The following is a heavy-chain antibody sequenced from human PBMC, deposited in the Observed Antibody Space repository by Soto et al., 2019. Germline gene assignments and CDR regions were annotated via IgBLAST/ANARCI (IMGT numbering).Heavy chain of an antibody. D-gene: IGHD3-3*01. CDR3: ARWSYLDY. CDR2: ISGSDGKT. J-gene: IGHJ4*02. Sequence: GGSLRLSCAASGFTFSSYAMSWVRQAPGKGLEWVSTISGSDGKTFYADSVKGRFSISRDTSQSTLYLQMNSLRADDTAMYYCARWSYLDYWGQGTRVTVSS. V-gene: IGHV3-23*01. CDR1: GFTFSSYA.